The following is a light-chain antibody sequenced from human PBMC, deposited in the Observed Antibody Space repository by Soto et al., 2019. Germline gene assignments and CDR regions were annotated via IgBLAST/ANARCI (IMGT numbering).Light chain of an antibody. CDR2: RNN. Sequence: QSVLTQPPSASGTPGQRVTISCSGSSSNIGINYVYWYQQLPGTAPKLLIYRNNQRPSGVPDRFSGSKSGTSASLAISGLRSEDAADYYCAAWDDSLSAYVVFGGGTKVTVL. CDR1: SSNIGINY. CDR3: AAWDDSLSAYVV. J-gene: IGLJ2*01. V-gene: IGLV1-47*01.